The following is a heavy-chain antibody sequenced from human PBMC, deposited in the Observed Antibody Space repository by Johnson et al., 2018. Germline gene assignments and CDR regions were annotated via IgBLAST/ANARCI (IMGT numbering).Heavy chain of an antibody. J-gene: IGHJ4*02. V-gene: IGHV3-33*01. Sequence: VQLVESGGGVVQPGRSLRLSCAASGFTFSTYGMHWVRQTPGKGLEWVATIWYDGSNKYYADSVKGRFTISRDNSKNTLYLQMNSLRGEDTAVYYCARGNWHPGLFDYCGQGTLVTVSS. CDR3: ARGNWHPGLFDY. CDR1: GFTFSTYG. D-gene: IGHD1-1*01. CDR2: IWYDGSNK.